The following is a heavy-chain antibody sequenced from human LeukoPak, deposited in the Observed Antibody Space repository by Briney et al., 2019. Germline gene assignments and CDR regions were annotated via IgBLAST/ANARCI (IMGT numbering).Heavy chain of an antibody. J-gene: IGHJ4*02. CDR3: ARGRSGSYWGYFDY. D-gene: IGHD1-26*01. V-gene: IGHV3-7*01. CDR2: IKQNGSEK. CDR1: GFTFTTYW. Sequence: GGSLRLSCAASGFTFTTYWMNWVRQAPGKGLEWVANIKQNGSEKYYVDSVKGRFTISRDNAKNSLYLQMNSLRAEDTAVYYCARGRSGSYWGYFDYWGQGTLVTVSS.